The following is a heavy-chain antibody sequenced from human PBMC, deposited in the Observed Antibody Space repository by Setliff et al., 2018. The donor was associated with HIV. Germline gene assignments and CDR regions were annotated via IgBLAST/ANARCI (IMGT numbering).Heavy chain of an antibody. D-gene: IGHD2-8*01. CDR2: ISGSGGST. CDR3: ARDPSLVSQRYYYMDV. Sequence: PGGSLRLSCAVSGFTFSSYAMSWVRQAPGKGLEWVSSISGSGGSTHYADSVKGRFTISRDNSKNTLYLQMNSLRGEDTAVYFCARDPSLVSQRYYYMDVWGKGTTVTVSS. J-gene: IGHJ6*03. V-gene: IGHV3-23*01. CDR1: GFTFSSYA.